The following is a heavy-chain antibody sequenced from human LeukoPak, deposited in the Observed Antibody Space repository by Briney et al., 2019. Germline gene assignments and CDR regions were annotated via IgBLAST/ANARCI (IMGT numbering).Heavy chain of an antibody. Sequence: SETLSLTCAVSGGSITSSNWWSWVRQPPGKGLEWIGEIYHSGSTNHNPPLRSRVTISVDKSKNQFSLKLTSVTAADTAVYYCARRYDSSGYYPIYYFDSWGQGTLVTVSP. V-gene: IGHV4-4*02. CDR3: ARRYDSSGYYPIYYFDS. CDR1: GGSITSSNW. CDR2: IYHSGST. J-gene: IGHJ4*02. D-gene: IGHD3-22*01.